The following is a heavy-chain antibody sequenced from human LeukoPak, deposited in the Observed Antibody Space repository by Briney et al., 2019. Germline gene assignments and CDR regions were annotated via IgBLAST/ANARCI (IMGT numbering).Heavy chain of an antibody. CDR1: GNYW. V-gene: IGHV3-74*01. CDR2: IKGDGSST. Sequence: PGGSLRLSCAASGNYWMHWVRQAPGKGLVWVSRIKGDGSSTDYADSVKGRFTISRDNAKNTLLLQMNSLRAEDTAVYYCVRDGVGAPPFDYWGQGVLVTVSS. J-gene: IGHJ4*02. D-gene: IGHD1-26*01. CDR3: VRDGVGAPPFDY.